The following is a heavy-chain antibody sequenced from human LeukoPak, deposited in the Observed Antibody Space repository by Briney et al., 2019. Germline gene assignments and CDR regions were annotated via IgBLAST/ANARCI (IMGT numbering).Heavy chain of an antibody. D-gene: IGHD2-15*01. CDR1: GYTFTSYY. CDR2: INPSGGST. J-gene: IGHJ4*02. V-gene: IGHV1-46*01. CDR3: TREVAAPYRFDD. Sequence: ASVKVSCKASGYTFTSYYIHWVRQAPGQGLEWMGIINPSGGSTSYAQKFQGRVTMTRDTSTSAVYMELRSLKSEDTAVYYCTREVAAPYRFDDWGPGTLVTVSS.